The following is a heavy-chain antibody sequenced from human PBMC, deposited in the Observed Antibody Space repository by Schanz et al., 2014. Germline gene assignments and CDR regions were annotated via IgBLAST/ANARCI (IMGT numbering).Heavy chain of an antibody. J-gene: IGHJ4*02. CDR3: VPMSIAAH. CDR1: GFTVSNYS. CDR2: ISSTSSYI. Sequence: EVQLLESGGGLVQPGGSLRLSCAASGFTVSNYSMNWVRQAPGKGLEWVSSISSTSSYIFYADSVKGRFTISRDNAKNSLYLQMNSLRAEDTAVYYCVPMSIAAHWGQGTLVTVSS. V-gene: IGHV3-21*01. D-gene: IGHD6-6*01.